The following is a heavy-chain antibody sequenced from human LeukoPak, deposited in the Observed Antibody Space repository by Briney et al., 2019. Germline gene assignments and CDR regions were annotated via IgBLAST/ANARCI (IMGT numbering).Heavy chain of an antibody. CDR2: IYYSGST. J-gene: IGHJ3*02. D-gene: IGHD5-24*01. CDR3: ARSEDNYDAFDI. V-gene: IGHV4-59*01. CDR1: GGSISSYY. Sequence: SETLSLTCTVSGGSISSYYWSWIRQPPGRGLEWIGYIYYSGSTNYNPSLKSRVTISVDTSKNQFSLKLSSVTAADTAVYYCARSEDNYDAFDIWGQGTMVTVSS.